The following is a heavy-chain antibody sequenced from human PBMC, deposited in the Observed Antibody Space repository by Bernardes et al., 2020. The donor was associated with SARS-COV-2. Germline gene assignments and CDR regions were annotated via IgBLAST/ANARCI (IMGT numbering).Heavy chain of an antibody. V-gene: IGHV1-2*02. D-gene: IGHD2-21*01. CDR2: ISPKSGAT. CDR3: ARTFYYDRGGDSLFDY. J-gene: IGHJ4*02. Sequence: SVKVSCTSSVYTFSDYYTHWLRQAPGQGLEWMGWISPKSGATNLAQKFQGRVTMTRDTSISTDYMELSRLRSDDTAVYYCARTFYYDRGGDSLFDYWGQGTPVTVSS. CDR1: VYTFSDYY.